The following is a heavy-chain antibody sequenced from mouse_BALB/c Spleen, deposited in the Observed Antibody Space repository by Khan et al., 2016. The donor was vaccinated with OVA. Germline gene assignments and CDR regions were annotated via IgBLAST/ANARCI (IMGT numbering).Heavy chain of an antibody. D-gene: IGHD2-3*01. J-gene: IGHJ1*01. V-gene: IGHV1-87*01. CDR1: GYTFTSYW. CDR2: IYPGDGDT. CDR3: ARTGGPYDGYFWYFDV. Sequence: QVQLQQSGAELARPGASVKLFCKASGYTFTSYWMQWVKQRPGQGLEWIGAIYPGDGDTRYTQKFKGKATLTADKSSSTAYMQLSTLASEDSAVFYCARTGGPYDGYFWYFDVWGAGTTVTVSS.